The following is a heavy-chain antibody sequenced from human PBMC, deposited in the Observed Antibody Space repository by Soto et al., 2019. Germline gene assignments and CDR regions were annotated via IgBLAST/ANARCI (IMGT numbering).Heavy chain of an antibody. CDR1: GGSFSGYY. D-gene: IGHD3-9*01. CDR2: INHSGST. V-gene: IGHV4-34*01. CDR3: ARGRQYYDILTGDNSYYGMDV. Sequence: PSETLSLTCAVYGGSFSGYYWSWIRQPPGKGLEWIGEINHSGSTNYNPSLKSRVTISVDTSKNQFSLKLSPVTAADTAVYYCARGRQYYDILTGDNSYYGMDVWGQGTTVTVSS. J-gene: IGHJ6*02.